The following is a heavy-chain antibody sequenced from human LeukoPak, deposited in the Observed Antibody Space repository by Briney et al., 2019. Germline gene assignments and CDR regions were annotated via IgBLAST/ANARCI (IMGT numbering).Heavy chain of an antibody. V-gene: IGHV1-2*02. CDR2: INPNSGGT. D-gene: IGHD4-17*01. J-gene: IGHJ4*02. Sequence: ASVKVSCKASGYTFTSYGISWVRQAPGQGLEWMGWINPNSGGTNYAQKFQGRVTMTRDTSISTAYMELSRLRSDDTAVYYCARVLDYGDFHVDYWGQGTLVTVSS. CDR1: GYTFTSYG. CDR3: ARVLDYGDFHVDY.